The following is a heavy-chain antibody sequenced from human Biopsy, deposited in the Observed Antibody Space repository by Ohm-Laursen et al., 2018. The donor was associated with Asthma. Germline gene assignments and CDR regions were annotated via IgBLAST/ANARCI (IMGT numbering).Heavy chain of an antibody. V-gene: IGHV3-30-3*01. Sequence: SSLRLSCTASGFSFSDYYMTWVRQAPGKGLEWVAVISYDGSSIYYADSVKGRFTISRDNSKNTLSLQMNSLTAEDTAVYYCAREGVAGTHIEDWGQGTLVTVSS. CDR3: AREGVAGTHIED. CDR2: ISYDGSSI. D-gene: IGHD6-19*01. J-gene: IGHJ4*02. CDR1: GFSFSDYY.